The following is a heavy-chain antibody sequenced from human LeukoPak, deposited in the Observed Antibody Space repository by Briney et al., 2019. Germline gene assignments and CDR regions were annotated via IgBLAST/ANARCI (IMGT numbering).Heavy chain of an antibody. CDR3: ARNQYYDFWSGYFRY. Sequence: GSLRLSCAASGFTFSSYAMTWVRQAPGKGLKWVSAISGSGDSTYSADSVKGRFTISRDNSKNTVYLQMNSLRAEDTAVYYCARNQYYDFWSGYFRYWGQGTLVTVSS. CDR2: ISGSGDST. CDR1: GFTFSSYA. J-gene: IGHJ4*02. D-gene: IGHD3-3*01. V-gene: IGHV3-23*01.